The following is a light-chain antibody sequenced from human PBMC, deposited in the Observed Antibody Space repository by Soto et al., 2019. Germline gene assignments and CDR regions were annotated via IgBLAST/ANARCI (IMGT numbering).Light chain of an antibody. Sequence: EIVMTQSPATLSVSPGERATLSCRASQSVSSNLAWFQQKPGQAPRLLIYGTSTRATGIPDRFSGSGSGTEFTPTISSLQSEDFAVYYCQQYNDRPGTFGQGTKVEIK. CDR3: QQYNDRPGT. J-gene: IGKJ1*01. CDR1: QSVSSN. CDR2: GTS. V-gene: IGKV3-15*01.